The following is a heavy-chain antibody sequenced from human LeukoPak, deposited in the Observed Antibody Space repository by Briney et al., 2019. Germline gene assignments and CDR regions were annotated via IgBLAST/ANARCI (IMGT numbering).Heavy chain of an antibody. Sequence: GGSLRLSCAASGFTFSDSAIHWVRQASGKGLEWVANIKQDGSEKYYVDSVKGRFTISRDNAKNSLYLQMNSLRAEDTAVYYCARDPYSSSWGYYYGMDVWGQGTTVTVSS. D-gene: IGHD6-13*01. CDR2: IKQDGSEK. CDR1: GFTFSDSA. V-gene: IGHV3-7*01. CDR3: ARDPYSSSWGYYYGMDV. J-gene: IGHJ6*02.